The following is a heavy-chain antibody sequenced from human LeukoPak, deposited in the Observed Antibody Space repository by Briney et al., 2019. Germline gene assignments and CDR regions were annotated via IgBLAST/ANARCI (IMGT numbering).Heavy chain of an antibody. J-gene: IGHJ5*02. CDR3: ARDRKLLGGDWFDP. CDR2: ISAYNGNT. Sequence: GASVRVSCKASGYTFTIYGISWVRQAPGQGLEWMGWISAYNGNTNYAQKLQGRVTMTTDTATSTAYMELRSLRSDDTAVYYCARDRKLLGGDWFDPWGQGTLVTVSS. V-gene: IGHV1-18*01. CDR1: GYTFTIYG. D-gene: IGHD2-15*01.